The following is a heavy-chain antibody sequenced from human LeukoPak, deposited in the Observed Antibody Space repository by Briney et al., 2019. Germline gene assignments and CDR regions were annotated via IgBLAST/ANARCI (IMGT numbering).Heavy chain of an antibody. V-gene: IGHV3-74*01. J-gene: IGHJ1*01. CDR3: ARAPSEIGGYYPEYFRH. CDR1: GFTFSTYW. Sequence: GGSLRLSCAASGFTFSTYWMHWVRQAPGKGLVWVSRIKSDGGTNCADSVKGRFTISRDNAKKTVSLQMNSLSPEDTGVYYCARAPSEIGGYYPEYFRHWGQGTLVTVSS. D-gene: IGHD3-22*01. CDR2: IKSDGGT.